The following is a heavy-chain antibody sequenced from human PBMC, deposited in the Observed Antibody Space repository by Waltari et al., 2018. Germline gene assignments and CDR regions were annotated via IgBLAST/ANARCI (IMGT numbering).Heavy chain of an antibody. V-gene: IGHV4-61*02. CDR1: GASINCSNYF. CDR3: AKGAGPPWFDP. Sequence: QVQLQESGPGLVKPSQTVALTCTASGASINCSNYFWSWIRQPAGKGLEWIGRIEASGKTNYSPSLRSRVTISVDTSKNQFSLQLRSVTAADTAVYYCAKGAGPPWFDPWGQGVLVTVSS. J-gene: IGHJ5*02. CDR2: IEASGKT.